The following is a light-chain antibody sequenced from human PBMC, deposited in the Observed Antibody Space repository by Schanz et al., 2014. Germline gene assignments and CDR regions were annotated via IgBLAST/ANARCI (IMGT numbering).Light chain of an antibody. CDR2: DNN. CDR1: SSNIGNNY. CDR3: GTWDTSLDGRV. J-gene: IGLJ3*02. V-gene: IGLV1-51*01. Sequence: QSVLTQPPSVSAAPGQKVTISCSGSSSNIGNNYVSWYQQLPGTAPKLLIYDNNKRPSGIPDRFSGSKSGTSATLGITGLQTGDEADYYCGTWDTSLDGRVFGGGTKLTVL.